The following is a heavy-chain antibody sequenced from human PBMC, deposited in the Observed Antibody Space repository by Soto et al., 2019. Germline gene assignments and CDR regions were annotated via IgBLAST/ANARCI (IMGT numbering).Heavy chain of an antibody. CDR2: IIYSGDI. CDR1: GGSVSSSSCY. D-gene: IGHD2-2*01. CDR3: ARDCSSTSCYSGDGYYGMDV. Sequence: SETLSLTCTVSGGSVSSSSCYWGWIRQPPGKGLEWIGSIIYSGDIMYNPSLQSRLTLFVDTSKNQFSLKLSSVTAADTAVYYCARDCSSTSCYSGDGYYGMDVWGQGTTVTVSS. J-gene: IGHJ6*02. V-gene: IGHV4-39*02.